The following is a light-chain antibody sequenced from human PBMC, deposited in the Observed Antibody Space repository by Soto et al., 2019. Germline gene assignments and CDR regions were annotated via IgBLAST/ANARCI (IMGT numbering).Light chain of an antibody. CDR2: KAS. CDR1: QSISSW. V-gene: IGKV1-5*03. CDR3: QQYNSYSPYT. Sequence: DIQMTQSPSTLSASVGDRVTITCRASQSISSWLAWYQQKPGKAPKLLIYKASSLESGVPSRFSGRGSGTEFTLTISSLQPNDCATYYCQQYNSYSPYTVGQGTKLESK. J-gene: IGKJ2*01.